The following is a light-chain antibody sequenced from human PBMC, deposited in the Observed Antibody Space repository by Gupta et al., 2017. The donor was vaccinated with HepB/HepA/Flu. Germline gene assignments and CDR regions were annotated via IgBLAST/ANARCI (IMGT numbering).Light chain of an antibody. CDR1: QTLVHSDGNTY. V-gene: IGKV2-30*02. J-gene: IGKJ5*01. CDR3: MGVTQQPPIT. CDR2: EVS. Sequence: DIVMTQSPLSLPATLGQPASISCRSSQTLVHSDGNTYLHWFQHSPGQSPRRLIYEVSKRDSGVPDRFSGSGSGTDCTLKIRRVEAEDVAFYACMGVTQQPPITFGQGTRLEIK.